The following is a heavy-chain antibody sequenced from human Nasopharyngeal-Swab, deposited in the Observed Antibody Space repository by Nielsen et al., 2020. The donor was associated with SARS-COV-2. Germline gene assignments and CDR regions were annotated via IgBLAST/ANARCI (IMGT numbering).Heavy chain of an antibody. CDR1: GGIFSSYA. J-gene: IGHJ6*03. Sequence: SVKVSCKASGGIFSSYAISWVRQTPGQELEWMGGIIPIFGTANYAQKFQGRVTITADESTSTAYMELSSLRSEDTAVYYCAIMTTVTSYLFYYYYYMDVWGKGTTVTVSS. V-gene: IGHV1-69*13. CDR3: AIMTTVTSYLFYYYYYMDV. D-gene: IGHD4-11*01. CDR2: IIPIFGTA.